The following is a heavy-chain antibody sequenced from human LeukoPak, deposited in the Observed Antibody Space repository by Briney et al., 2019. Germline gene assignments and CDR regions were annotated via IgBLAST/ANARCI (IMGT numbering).Heavy chain of an antibody. Sequence: PGGSLRLSCAVSGFIFSDYYMSWMRQAPGKGLEWLSYIDGSSSRTNYADSVKGRFTISRDNVKNSLYLKMNSLRAEDTAVYFCARRGTAYCTPSSCHPNWFAPWGKGTQVTVSS. V-gene: IGHV3-11*03. CDR2: IDGSSSRT. J-gene: IGHJ5*02. D-gene: IGHD2/OR15-2a*01. CDR3: ARRGTAYCTPSSCHPNWFAP. CDR1: GFIFSDYY.